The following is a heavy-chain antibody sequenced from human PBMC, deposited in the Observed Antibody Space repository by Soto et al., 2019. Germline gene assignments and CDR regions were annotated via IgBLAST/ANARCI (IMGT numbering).Heavy chain of an antibody. Sequence: PSETLSLTCTVSGGSIGSYYWSWIRQPPGEGLEWIGYIYYSGSTNYNPSLKSRVTISVDTSKNQFSLKLSFVTAADTAVYYCARDPVAGRYYYYYGMDVWGQGTTVTASS. D-gene: IGHD6-19*01. CDR1: GGSIGSYY. J-gene: IGHJ6*02. V-gene: IGHV4-59*01. CDR2: IYYSGST. CDR3: ARDPVAGRYYYYYGMDV.